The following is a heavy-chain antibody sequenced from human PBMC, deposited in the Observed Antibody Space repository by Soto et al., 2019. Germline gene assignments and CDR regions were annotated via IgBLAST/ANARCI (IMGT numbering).Heavy chain of an antibody. CDR3: ARDYPDHYDSSGYYSGGWFDP. CDR1: GGTFSSYA. V-gene: IGHV1-69*06. CDR2: IIPIFGTA. Sequence: QVQLVQSGAEVKKPGSSVKVSCKASGGTFSSYASSWVRQAPGQGLEWMGGIIPIFGTANYAQKFQGRVTITADKSTSTAYMELSSLRSEDTAVYYCARDYPDHYDSSGYYSGGWFDPWGHGTLVTVSS. J-gene: IGHJ5*02. D-gene: IGHD3-22*01.